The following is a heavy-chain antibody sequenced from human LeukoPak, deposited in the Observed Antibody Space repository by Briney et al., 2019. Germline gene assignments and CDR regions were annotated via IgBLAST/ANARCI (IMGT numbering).Heavy chain of an antibody. CDR3: ARDIVATIHAWFDP. Sequence: AVPVSCKTSGYSVANYGSRGVRRAPGQGHEWMGWISAYNGNTNYAQKLQGRVTMTTDTSTSTAYMELRSLRSDDTAVYYCARDIVATIHAWFDPWGQGTLVTVSS. CDR2: ISAYNGNT. CDR1: GYSVANYG. D-gene: IGHD5-12*01. J-gene: IGHJ5*02. V-gene: IGHV1-18*04.